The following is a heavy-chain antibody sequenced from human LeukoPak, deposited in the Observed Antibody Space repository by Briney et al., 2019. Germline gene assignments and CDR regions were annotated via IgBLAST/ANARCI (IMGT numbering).Heavy chain of an antibody. J-gene: IGHJ4*02. CDR2: IQYDGSNE. Sequence: GGSLRLSCAASGFTFSSYGMHWVRQAPGKGLEWVAYIQYDGSNEQYAHSVKGRFRISRDSSKNILYLQMNSLRAEDTAVYYCAKDPYYDILTGYPGTLGYWGQGTLVTVSS. CDR1: GFTFSSYG. D-gene: IGHD3-9*01. CDR3: AKDPYYDILTGYPGTLGY. V-gene: IGHV3-30*02.